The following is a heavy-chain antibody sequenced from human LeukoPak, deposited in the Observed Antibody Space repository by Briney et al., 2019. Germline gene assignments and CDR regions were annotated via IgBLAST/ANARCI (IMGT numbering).Heavy chain of an antibody. Sequence: SETLSLTCAVYGGSFSGYYWSWIRQPPGKGLEWIGEINHSGSTNYNPSLKSRVTISVDTSKNQFSLKLSSVTAADTAVYYCARMLVMWELPDAFDIWGQGQWSPSLQ. CDR3: ARMLVMWELPDAFDI. J-gene: IGHJ3*02. CDR1: GGSFSGYY. D-gene: IGHD1-26*01. V-gene: IGHV4-34*01. CDR2: INHSGST.